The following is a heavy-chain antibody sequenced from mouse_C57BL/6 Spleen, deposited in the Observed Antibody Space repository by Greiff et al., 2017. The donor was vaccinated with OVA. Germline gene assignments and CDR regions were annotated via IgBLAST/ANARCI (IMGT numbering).Heavy chain of an antibody. J-gene: IGHJ4*01. V-gene: IGHV5-12*01. CDR1: GFTFSDYY. CDR2: ISNGGGST. Sequence: EVQLVESGGGLVQPGGSLKLSCAASGFTFSDYYMYWVRQTPEKRLEWVAYISNGGGSTYYPDTVKGRFTISRDNAKNTLYLQMSRLKSEDTAMYYCARHGLRSGYAMDYWGQGTSVTVSS. D-gene: IGHD1-1*01. CDR3: ARHGLRSGYAMDY.